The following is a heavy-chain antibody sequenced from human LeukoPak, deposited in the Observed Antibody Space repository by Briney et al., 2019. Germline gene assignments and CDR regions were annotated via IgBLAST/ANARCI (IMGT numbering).Heavy chain of an antibody. D-gene: IGHD6-13*01. J-gene: IGHJ4*02. CDR3: ARDVVAAAGFEYFDY. Sequence: GGSLRLSCAASGFTFSSYSMNWVRQAPGKGLEWVSSISSSSSYIYYADSVKGRFTISRDNAKNSLYLQMNSLRAEDTAVYYCARDVVAAAGFEYFDYWGQGTLVTVSS. CDR1: GFTFSSYS. CDR2: ISSSSSYI. V-gene: IGHV3-21*01.